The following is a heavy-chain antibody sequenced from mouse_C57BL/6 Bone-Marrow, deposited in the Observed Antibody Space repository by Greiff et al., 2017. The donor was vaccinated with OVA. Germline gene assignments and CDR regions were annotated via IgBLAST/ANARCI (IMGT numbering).Heavy chain of an antibody. Sequence: VKLMESGAELVRPGTSVKVSCKASGYAFTNYLIEWVKQRPGQGLEWIGVINPGSGGTNYNEKFKGKATLTADKSSSTAYMQLSSLTSEDSAVYFCAREEITTVVPFAYWGQGTLVTVSA. CDR2: INPGSGGT. V-gene: IGHV1-54*01. CDR3: AREEITTVVPFAY. J-gene: IGHJ3*01. D-gene: IGHD1-1*01. CDR1: GYAFTNYL.